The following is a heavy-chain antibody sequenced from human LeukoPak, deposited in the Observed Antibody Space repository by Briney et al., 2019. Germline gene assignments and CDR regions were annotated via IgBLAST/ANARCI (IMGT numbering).Heavy chain of an antibody. CDR2: INHSGST. D-gene: IGHD3-22*01. Sequence: SETLSLTCAVYGGSFSGYYWSWIRQPPGKGLEWIGEINHSGSTNYNPSLKSRVTISVDTSKNQFSLKLSSVTAADTAVYYCARGRVESTMIVVVISRSIFDYWGQGTLVTVSS. J-gene: IGHJ4*02. CDR3: ARGRVESTMIVVVISRSIFDY. CDR1: GGSFSGYY. V-gene: IGHV4-34*01.